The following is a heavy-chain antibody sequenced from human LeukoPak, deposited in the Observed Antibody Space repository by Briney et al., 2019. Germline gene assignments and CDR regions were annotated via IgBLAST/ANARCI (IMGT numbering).Heavy chain of an antibody. Sequence: GTSVKVSCKASGFTFTISAVQWVRQARGQRLEWIGWIVVGSGNTNYAPKFQGRVTMTRDTSISRGYMELSRVRSDDTAVYYCARQSGAGNWFDPWGQGTLVTVSS. CDR1: GFTFTISA. V-gene: IGHV1-58*01. J-gene: IGHJ5*02. D-gene: IGHD3-10*01. CDR2: IVVGSGNT. CDR3: ARQSGAGNWFDP.